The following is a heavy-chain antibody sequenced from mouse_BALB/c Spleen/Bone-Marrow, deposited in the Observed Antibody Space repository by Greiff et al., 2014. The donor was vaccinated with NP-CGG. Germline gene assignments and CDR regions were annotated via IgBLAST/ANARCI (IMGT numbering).Heavy chain of an antibody. D-gene: IGHD2-3*01. CDR3: ASHDGYYVGWYFDV. V-gene: IGHV1-14*01. Sequence: EVQLQESGPELVKPGTSVKMSCKASGYTFTSYVMHWVKQKPGQGLEWIGYIIPYNDGTKYNEKFKGKATLTSDKSSSTAYMELSSLPSEDSAVYYCASHDGYYVGWYFDVWGAGTTVTVSS. CDR1: GYTFTSYV. CDR2: IIPYNDGT. J-gene: IGHJ1*01.